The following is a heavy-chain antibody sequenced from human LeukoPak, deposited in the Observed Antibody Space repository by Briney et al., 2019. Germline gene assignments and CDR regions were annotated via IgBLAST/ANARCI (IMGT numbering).Heavy chain of an antibody. J-gene: IGHJ5*02. V-gene: IGHV4-34*01. CDR3: APTGGRLLTPWFDP. CDR1: GGSFSGYY. Sequence: PSETLSLTCAVYGGSFSGYYWSWIRQPPGKGLEWIGEINHSGSTNYNPSLKGRVTISVDTSKNQFSLKLSSVAAADTAVYYCAPTGGRLLTPWFDPWGQGTLVTVSS. CDR2: INHSGST. D-gene: IGHD3-9*01.